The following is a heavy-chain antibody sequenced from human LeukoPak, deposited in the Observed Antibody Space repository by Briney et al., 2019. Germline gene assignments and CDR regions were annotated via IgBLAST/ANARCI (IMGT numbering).Heavy chain of an antibody. Sequence: GGSLRLSCVASGFTFTTYSMNWVRQAPGKGLEWVSLIYQTGPTFYADSVKGRFTVSRDDSKNTLYLQMHSLRAEDTAVYYCAKDQRDDGLYDIDYWGQGTLVIVSS. D-gene: IGHD5-24*01. CDR2: IYQTGPT. J-gene: IGHJ4*02. V-gene: IGHV3-23*01. CDR1: GFTFTTYS. CDR3: AKDQRDDGLYDIDY.